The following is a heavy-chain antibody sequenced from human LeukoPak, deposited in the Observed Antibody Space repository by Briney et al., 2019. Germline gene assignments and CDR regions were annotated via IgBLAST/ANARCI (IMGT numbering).Heavy chain of an antibody. CDR2: INNVRSHI. CDR1: GFTFSTSA. V-gene: IGHV3-21*06. CDR3: ARDERRDGYNYWYY. J-gene: IGHJ4*02. Sequence: GGSLRLSCAASGFTFSTSAMNWVRQAPGKGLEWVSSINNVRSHIYYADPVRGRFTISRDNANNVLYLQMNSLRAEDTAVYYCARDERRDGYNYWYYWGQGTLVTVSS. D-gene: IGHD5-24*01.